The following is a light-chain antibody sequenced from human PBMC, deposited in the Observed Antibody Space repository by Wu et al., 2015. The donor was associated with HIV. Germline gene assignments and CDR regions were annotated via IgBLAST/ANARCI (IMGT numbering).Light chain of an antibody. CDR1: QGISNW. Sequence: DIQMTQSPSSVSASVGDRVIITCRASQGISNWLAWYQQKPGEAPKLLISAASSLQSGVPSRFVGSGSGTDFTLTISRLEPEDFAMYYCQQYVTSPPMYTFGQGTKLEIK. CDR3: QQYVTSPPMYT. J-gene: IGKJ2*01. V-gene: IGKV1-12*01. CDR2: AAS.